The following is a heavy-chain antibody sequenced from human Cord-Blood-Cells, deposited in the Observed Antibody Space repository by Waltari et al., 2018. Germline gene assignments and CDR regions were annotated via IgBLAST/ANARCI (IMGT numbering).Heavy chain of an antibody. Sequence: EVHLLEFGGGLVQHEGFLRLSCPAPGFPFSSYAISWVRQAPGKGLVWVSAISDSGGSTYYADSVMGRFTISRDNSKNTLYLQMNSLRAEDTAVYYCAKPVWFGELDAFDIWGQGTMVTVSS. CDR2: ISDSGGST. CDR3: AKPVWFGELDAFDI. J-gene: IGHJ3*02. CDR1: GFPFSSYA. D-gene: IGHD3-10*01. V-gene: IGHV3-23*01.